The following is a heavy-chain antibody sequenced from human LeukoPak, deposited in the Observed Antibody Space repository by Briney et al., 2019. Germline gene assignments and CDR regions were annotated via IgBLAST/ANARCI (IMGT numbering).Heavy chain of an antibody. Sequence: SETLSLTCTVSGGSISSYYWSWIRQPAGKGLEWIGRIYTSGSTNYNPSLKSRVTMSVDTSKNQFSLKLSSVTAADTAVYYCARGSDAGYCSSTSCSDAFDIWGQGAMVTVSS. CDR1: GGSISSYY. CDR2: IYTSGST. CDR3: ARGSDAGYCSSTSCSDAFDI. V-gene: IGHV4-4*07. D-gene: IGHD2-2*01. J-gene: IGHJ3*02.